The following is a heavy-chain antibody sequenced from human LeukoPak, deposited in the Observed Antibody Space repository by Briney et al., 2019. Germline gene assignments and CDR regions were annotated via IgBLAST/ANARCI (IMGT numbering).Heavy chain of an antibody. V-gene: IGHV3-48*01. CDR1: GFTFSTYS. CDR2: ISSSSSNI. Sequence: PGGSLRLSCAASGFTFSTYSINWVRQAPGKGLEWVSYISSSSSNIYYADSVKGRFTISRDNAKNSLYLQMNSLRAEDTAVYYCARAMRGGYQPIDYWGQGTLVTVSS. D-gene: IGHD3-16*02. J-gene: IGHJ4*02. CDR3: ARAMRGGYQPIDY.